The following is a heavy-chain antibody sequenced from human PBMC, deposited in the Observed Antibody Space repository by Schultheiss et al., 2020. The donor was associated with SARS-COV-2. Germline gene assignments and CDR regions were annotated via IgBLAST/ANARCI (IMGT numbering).Heavy chain of an antibody. CDR3: VRMGYYGSGSN. CDR1: GFTFSSSE. CDR2: IYSGGST. V-gene: IGHV3-66*01. D-gene: IGHD3-10*01. Sequence: ESLKISCAASGFTFSSSEMNWVRQAPGKGLEWVSVIYSGGSTYYADSVKGRFTISRDNSKNTLYLQMNSLRAEDTAVYYCVRMGYYGSGSNWGQGTLVTVSS. J-gene: IGHJ4*02.